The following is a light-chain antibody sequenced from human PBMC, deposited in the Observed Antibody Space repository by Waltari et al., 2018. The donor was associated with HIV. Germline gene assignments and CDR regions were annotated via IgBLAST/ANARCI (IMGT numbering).Light chain of an antibody. Sequence: ATRMTQSPPSVSAATGDTFTITCRASRDIDTHLAWYQHKPGSAPHLLIYGASTLQKGVPARFNGSGSGTSFSLTVTCLQSEDFATYFCQQYHDSPRTFGLGTTV. V-gene: IGKV1-8*01. CDR3: QQYHDSPRT. J-gene: IGKJ1*01. CDR2: GAS. CDR1: RDIDTH.